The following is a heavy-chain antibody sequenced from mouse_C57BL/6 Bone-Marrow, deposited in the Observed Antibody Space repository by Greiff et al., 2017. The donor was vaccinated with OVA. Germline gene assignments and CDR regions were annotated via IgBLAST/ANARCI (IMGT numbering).Heavy chain of an antibody. Sequence: QVQLQQSDAELVKPGASVKISCKVSGYTFTDHTIHWMKQRPEQGLEWIGYIYPRDGSTTYNEKFKGKATLTSDKSSIPAYMQLNSLKAEDSAVYFCARWDYGWYFDYWGQGTTRTVSS. CDR2: IYPRDGST. CDR1: GYTFTDHT. V-gene: IGHV1-78*01. CDR3: ARWDYGWYFDY. D-gene: IGHD1-1*01. J-gene: IGHJ2*01.